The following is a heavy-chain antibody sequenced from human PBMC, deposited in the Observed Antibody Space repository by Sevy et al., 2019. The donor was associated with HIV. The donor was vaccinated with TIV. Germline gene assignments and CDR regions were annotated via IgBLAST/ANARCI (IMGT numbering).Heavy chain of an antibody. CDR3: ARDPHQSIMGATTLDWFDP. CDR1: GFTFSSYG. J-gene: IGHJ5*02. V-gene: IGHV3-33*01. Sequence: GGSLRLSCAASGFTFSSYGMHWVRQAPGKGLEWVAVIWYDGSNKYYANSVKGRFTISRDNSKNTLYLQMNSLRAEDTAVYYCARDPHQSIMGATTLDWFDPWGQGTLVTVSS. CDR2: IWYDGSNK. D-gene: IGHD1-26*01.